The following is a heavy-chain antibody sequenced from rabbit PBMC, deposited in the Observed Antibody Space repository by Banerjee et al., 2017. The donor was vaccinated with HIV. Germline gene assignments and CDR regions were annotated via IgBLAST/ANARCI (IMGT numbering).Heavy chain of an antibody. CDR2: INTNSGNT. Sequence: QEQLKESGGGLVQPGGSLKLSCKASGFDFSRYYMSWVRQAPGMGLEWIGCINTNSGNTVYASWAKGRFTISKTSSTTVHLQMTSLTAADTATYFCARDLAGAIGWNFNLWGPGTLVPVS. D-gene: IGHD4-1*01. CDR1: GFDFSRYYM. CDR3: ARDLAGAIGWNFNL. J-gene: IGHJ4*01. V-gene: IGHV1S45*01.